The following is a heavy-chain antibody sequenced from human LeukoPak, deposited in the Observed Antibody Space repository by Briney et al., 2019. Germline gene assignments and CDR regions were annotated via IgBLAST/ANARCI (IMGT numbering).Heavy chain of an antibody. CDR1: GFTFDDYA. V-gene: IGHV3-9*01. CDR2: ISWNSGSI. CDR3: AKDGVLLSIYGMDV. D-gene: IGHD3-10*01. J-gene: IGHJ6*02. Sequence: GGSLRLSCAASGFTFDDYAMHWVRQAPGKGLEWVSGISWNSGSIGYADSVKGRFTISRDNAKNSLYLQMNSLRVEDTALYYCAKDGVLLSIYGMDVWGQGTTVTVSS.